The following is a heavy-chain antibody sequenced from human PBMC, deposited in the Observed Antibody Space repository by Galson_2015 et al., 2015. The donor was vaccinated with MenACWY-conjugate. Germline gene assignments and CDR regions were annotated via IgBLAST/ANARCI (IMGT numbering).Heavy chain of an antibody. Sequence: SVKVSCKASGDSFNTYSFNWIRQAPGHGPEWLGGIIPVFHTTDYAQRFQGSLTITADESTSTGYMELSSLRSDDTAIYYCARPGGDYEQRTFFDYWGQGTLVTVSS. J-gene: IGHJ4*02. CDR2: IIPVFHTT. CDR1: GDSFNTYS. D-gene: IGHD4-17*01. V-gene: IGHV1-69*13. CDR3: ARPGGDYEQRTFFDY.